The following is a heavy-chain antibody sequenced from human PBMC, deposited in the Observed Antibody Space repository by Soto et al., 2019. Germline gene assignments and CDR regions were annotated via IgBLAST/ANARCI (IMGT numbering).Heavy chain of an antibody. V-gene: IGHV1-3*01. CDR1: GYTFTSYA. CDR2: INAGNGNT. D-gene: IGHD1-26*01. Sequence: VQLVQSGAEVKKPGASVKVSCKASGYTFTSYAMHWVRQARGQRLEWMGWINAGNGNTKYSQKFQGRVTITRDTSASTAYMEVSSLRSEDTAVYYCARGGSLYWYFDLWGRGTLVTVSS. J-gene: IGHJ2*01. CDR3: ARGGSLYWYFDL.